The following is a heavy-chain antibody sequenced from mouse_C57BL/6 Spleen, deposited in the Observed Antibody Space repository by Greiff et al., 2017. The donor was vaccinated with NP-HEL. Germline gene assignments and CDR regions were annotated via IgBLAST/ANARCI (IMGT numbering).Heavy chain of an antibody. CDR3: ARSDGPGDYFDY. V-gene: IGHV1-52*01. Sequence: QVQLQQPGAELVRPGSSVKLSCKASGYTFTSYWMHWVKQRPIQGLEWIGNIDPSDSETHYNQKFKDKATLTVDKSSSTAYMQLSSLTSEDSAVYYCARSDGPGDYFDYWGQGTTLTVSS. CDR2: IDPSDSET. D-gene: IGHD2-3*01. J-gene: IGHJ2*01. CDR1: GYTFTSYW.